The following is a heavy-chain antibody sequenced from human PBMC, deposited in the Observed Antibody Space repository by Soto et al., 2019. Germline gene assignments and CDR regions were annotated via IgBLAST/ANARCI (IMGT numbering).Heavy chain of an antibody. Sequence: SETLSLTCTVSGGSISSYYWGWIRQPPGKGLEWIGSIYYSGSTYYNPSLKSRVTISVDTSKNQFSLKLSSVTAADTAVYYCARRDSSCYDYWGQGTLVTVSS. CDR3: ARRDSSCYDY. D-gene: IGHD6-13*01. V-gene: IGHV4-39*01. J-gene: IGHJ4*02. CDR1: GGSISSYY. CDR2: IYYSGST.